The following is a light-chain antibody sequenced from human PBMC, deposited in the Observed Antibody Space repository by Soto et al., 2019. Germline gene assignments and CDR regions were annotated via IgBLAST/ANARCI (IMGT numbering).Light chain of an antibody. CDR2: DVS. CDR1: SSDVGGYNY. Sequence: QSALTQPASVSGSPGQSITISCTGTSSDVGGYNYVSWYQQHPGKAPKLMIYDVSNRPSGVSNRFSGSKSGNTASLTISGLQAEDEADYYCSSYTRSSTCVLGTGTKLTVL. V-gene: IGLV2-14*01. CDR3: SSYTRSSTCV. J-gene: IGLJ1*01.